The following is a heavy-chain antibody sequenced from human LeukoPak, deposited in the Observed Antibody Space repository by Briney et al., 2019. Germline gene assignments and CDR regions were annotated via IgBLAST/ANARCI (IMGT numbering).Heavy chain of an antibody. CDR2: ISWNSDSI. Sequence: HTGRSLRLSCAASGFTFDDYAMHWVRHAPGKGLEWVSGISWNSDSIGYADSVKGRFTISRDNAKNSLYLQMNSLRAEDTALYYCAKDLGRTSDYWGQGTLVSVSS. V-gene: IGHV3-9*01. D-gene: IGHD3/OR15-3a*01. CDR1: GFTFDDYA. CDR3: AKDLGRTSDY. J-gene: IGHJ4*02.